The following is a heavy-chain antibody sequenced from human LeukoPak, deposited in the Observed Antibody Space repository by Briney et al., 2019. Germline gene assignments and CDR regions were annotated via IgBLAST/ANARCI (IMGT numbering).Heavy chain of an antibody. CDR1: GYTFTKSY. D-gene: IGHD6-25*01. CDR3: AREAADYYFDY. CDR2: INPGGDNT. Sequence: ASVKVSCKASGYTFTKSYIHWVRQAPGQRLEWMGLINPGGDNTNYAQNFQGRVTMTSDTSARTVYMELRSLRSDDTAVYYCAREAADYYFDYWGQGTLVTVSS. J-gene: IGHJ4*02. V-gene: IGHV1-46*01.